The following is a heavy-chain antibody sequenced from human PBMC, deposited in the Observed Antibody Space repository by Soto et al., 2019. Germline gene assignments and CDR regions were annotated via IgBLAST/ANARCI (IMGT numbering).Heavy chain of an antibody. J-gene: IGHJ4*02. CDR2: IKQDGGEK. V-gene: IGHV3-7*01. CDR1: GFTFSNYW. CDR3: ARDYHAHFDY. Sequence: PGGSLRLSCAASGFTFSNYWMSWVRQAPGRGLEWVVSIKQDGGEKYYMDSVKGRFTISKDNAKNSLYLQLNSLRAGDTAVYYCARDYHAHFDYWGQGTLVTVSS.